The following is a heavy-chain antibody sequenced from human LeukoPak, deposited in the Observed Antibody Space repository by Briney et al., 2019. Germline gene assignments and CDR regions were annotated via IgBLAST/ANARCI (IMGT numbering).Heavy chain of an antibody. J-gene: IGHJ3*02. CDR2: ISYDGSNK. CDR1: GFTFSSYG. V-gene: IGHV3-30*18. D-gene: IGHD3-10*01. CDR3: AKDPSLWFGERDDAFDI. Sequence: PGGSLRLSCAASGFTFSSYGMHWVRQAPGKGLEWVAVISYDGSNKYYADSVKGRFTISRDNSKNTLYLQMNSLRAEDTAVYYCAKDPSLWFGERDDAFDIWGQGTMVTVSS.